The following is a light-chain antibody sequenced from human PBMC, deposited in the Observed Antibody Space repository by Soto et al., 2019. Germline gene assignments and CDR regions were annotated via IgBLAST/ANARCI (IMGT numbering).Light chain of an antibody. CDR3: QQYNSYSTT. CDR1: QSINSW. V-gene: IGKV1-5*03. J-gene: IGKJ1*01. Sequence: DIQMTQSPSTLSASVGDRVTITCRASQSINSWLAWYQQKQGKAPKLLIYTASSLESGVPSRFSVSGSGTEFTLTISSLQPDDFATYYCQQYNSYSTTFGQGTKVEIK. CDR2: TAS.